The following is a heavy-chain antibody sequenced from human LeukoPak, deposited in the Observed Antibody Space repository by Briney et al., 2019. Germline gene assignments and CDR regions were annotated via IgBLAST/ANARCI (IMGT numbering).Heavy chain of an antibody. V-gene: IGHV3-48*03. CDR2: ISSGGSVI. J-gene: IGHJ4*02. CDR1: GLTFSSYE. D-gene: IGHD6-19*01. CDR3: ARDGAVAGSENDY. Sequence: PGGSLRLSCAASGLTFSSYEMKWVRQAPGKGLEWVSYISSGGSVIHYADSVKGRFTISRDNAKNSLFLQMNSLRAEDTAVYYCARDGAVAGSENDYWGQGTLVTVAS.